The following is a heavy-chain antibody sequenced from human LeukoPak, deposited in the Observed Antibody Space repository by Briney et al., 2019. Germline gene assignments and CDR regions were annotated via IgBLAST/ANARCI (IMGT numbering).Heavy chain of an antibody. V-gene: IGHV4-34*01. CDR3: ARDRPQIRYCSGGSCYSP. J-gene: IGHJ4*02. CDR2: INHSGST. Sequence: SETLSLTCAVYGGSFSGYYWSWIRQPPGKGLEWIGEINHSGSTNYNTSLKSRVTISVDTSKNQFSLKLSSVTAADTAVYYCARDRPQIRYCSGGSCYSPWGQGTLVTVSS. CDR1: GGSFSGYY. D-gene: IGHD2-15*01.